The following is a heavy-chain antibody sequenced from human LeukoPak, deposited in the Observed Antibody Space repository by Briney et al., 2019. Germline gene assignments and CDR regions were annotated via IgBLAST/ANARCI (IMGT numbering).Heavy chain of an antibody. CDR1: GGSISSYY. D-gene: IGHD2/OR15-2a*01. V-gene: IGHV4-59*01. J-gene: IGHJ3*02. CDR2: IYYSGST. Sequence: SETLSLTCTVSGGSISSYYWSWIRQPPGKGLEWIGYIYYSGSTNYNPSLKSRVTISVDTSKNQFSLKLSSVTAADTALYYCARAMDPARILNPFDMWGQGTMVTVSS. CDR3: ARAMDPARILNPFDM.